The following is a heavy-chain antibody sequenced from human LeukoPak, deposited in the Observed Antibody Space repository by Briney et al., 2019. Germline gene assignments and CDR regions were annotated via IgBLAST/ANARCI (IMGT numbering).Heavy chain of an antibody. CDR2: ISSSNSYI. CDR1: GFTFSSYS. D-gene: IGHD3-10*01. J-gene: IGHJ4*02. V-gene: IGHV3-21*01. CDR3: ARTYGSGSYDDY. Sequence: GGSLRLSCAASGFTFSSYSMNWVRQAPGKGLEWVSSISSSNSYIYYADSVKGRFTISRDNAKNSLYLQMNSLRAEDTAVYYCARTYGSGSYDDYWGQGTLGTVSS.